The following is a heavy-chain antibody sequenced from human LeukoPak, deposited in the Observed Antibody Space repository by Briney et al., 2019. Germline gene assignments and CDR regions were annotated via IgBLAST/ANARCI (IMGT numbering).Heavy chain of an antibody. J-gene: IGHJ3*02. CDR1: GFTFSSYG. Sequence: GGSLRLSCAASGFTFSSYGMHWVRQAPGKGLEWVAVIWYDGSNKYYADSVKGRFTISRDNSKNTLYLQMNSLRAEDTAVYYCAASRGVQLERRRAFDIWGQGTMVTVSS. CDR3: AASRGVQLERRRAFDI. V-gene: IGHV3-33*01. D-gene: IGHD1-1*01. CDR2: IWYDGSNK.